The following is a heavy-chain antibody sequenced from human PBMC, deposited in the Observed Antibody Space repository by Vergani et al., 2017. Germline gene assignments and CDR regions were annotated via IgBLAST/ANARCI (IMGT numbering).Heavy chain of an antibody. CDR1: GFTFSSYS. Sequence: EVQLVESGGGLVQPGGSLRLSCAASGFTFSSYSMNWVRQAPGKGLEWVSYISSSSSTIYYADSVKGRFTISRDNAKNSLYLQMNSLRAEDTAVYYCARDAMVRGIPRHYYGMDVWGQGTTVTVSS. CDR2: ISSSSSTI. J-gene: IGHJ6*02. V-gene: IGHV3-48*01. CDR3: ARDAMVRGIPRHYYGMDV. D-gene: IGHD3-10*01.